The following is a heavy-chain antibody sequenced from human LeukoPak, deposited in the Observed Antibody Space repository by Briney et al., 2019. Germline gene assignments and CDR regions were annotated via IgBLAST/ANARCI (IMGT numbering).Heavy chain of an antibody. Sequence: SETLSLTCAVYGGSFSGYYWSWIRQPPGKGLEWIGEINHSGSTNYNPSLKSRVTVSVDTSKNQFSLKLSSVTAADTAVYYCARHYYGSGSWNWFDPWGQGTLVTVSS. CDR1: GGSFSGYY. J-gene: IGHJ5*02. CDR2: INHSGST. CDR3: ARHYYGSGSWNWFDP. V-gene: IGHV4-34*01. D-gene: IGHD3-10*01.